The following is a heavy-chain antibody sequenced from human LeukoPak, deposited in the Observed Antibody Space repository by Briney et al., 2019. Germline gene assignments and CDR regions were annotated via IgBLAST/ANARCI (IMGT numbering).Heavy chain of an antibody. D-gene: IGHD1-26*01. V-gene: IGHV3-30*02. Sequence: IHWVRQAPGKGLEWVAFIRYDGSNKYYTDSVKGRFTISRDNSKNTLYLQMNSLRAEDTAVYYCAKGRGWEASYYYYYMDVWGKGTTVTISS. CDR2: IRYDGSNK. J-gene: IGHJ6*03. CDR3: AKGRGWEASYYYYYMDV.